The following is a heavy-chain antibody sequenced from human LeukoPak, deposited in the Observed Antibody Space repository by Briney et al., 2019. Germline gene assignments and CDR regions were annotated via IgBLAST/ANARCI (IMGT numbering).Heavy chain of an antibody. V-gene: IGHV4-34*01. J-gene: IGHJ4*02. CDR1: GGSFSGYY. CDR2: INHSGST. D-gene: IGHD3-10*01. Sequence: PSETLSLTCAVYGGSFSGYYWSWIRQPPGKGLEWIGEINHSGSTSYNPSLKSRVTISVDTSKNQFSLKLSSVTAADTAVYYCARTIKRISYYFDYWGQGTLVTVSS. CDR3: ARTIKRISYYFDY.